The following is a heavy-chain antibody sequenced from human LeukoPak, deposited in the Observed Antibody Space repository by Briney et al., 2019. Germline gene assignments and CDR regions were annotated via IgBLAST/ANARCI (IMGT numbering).Heavy chain of an antibody. V-gene: IGHV4-34*01. CDR2: INHSGST. D-gene: IGHD3-22*01. J-gene: IGHJ5*02. CDR3: ARENYYDSSGYQP. CDR1: GGSFSGYY. Sequence: SETLSLTCAVYGGSFSGYYWSWIRQPPGKGLEWIGEINHSGSTNYNPSLTSRVTMSVDTSKNQFSLKLSSVTAADTAVYYCARENYYDSSGYQPWGQGTLVTVSS.